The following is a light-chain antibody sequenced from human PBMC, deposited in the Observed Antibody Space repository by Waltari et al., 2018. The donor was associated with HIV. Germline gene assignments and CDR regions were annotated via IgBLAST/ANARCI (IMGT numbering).Light chain of an antibody. Sequence: QAALTQPPSVSEDLTHTATLTCTGNSDNVGHHAAVWLQQHQGPPPKLLSFRNNNRPPWISERFSTSRSGDIASLIIFDVQAEDGADYYCSAWDSRLSAWVFGEGTRLTVL. V-gene: IGLV10-54*04. CDR2: RNN. CDR3: SAWDSRLSAWV. J-gene: IGLJ3*02. CDR1: SDNVGHHA.